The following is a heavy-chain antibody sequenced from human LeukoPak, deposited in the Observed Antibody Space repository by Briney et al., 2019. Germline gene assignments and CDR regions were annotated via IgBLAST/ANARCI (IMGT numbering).Heavy chain of an antibody. J-gene: IGHJ6*03. Sequence: GGSLRLSCAASGFFFSSTEMNWVRQAPGKGLEWVSYISSSGTTMYYADSVKGRFTISRDNAKNSLYLQMNSLRAEDTAVYYCAGGSYYNYYYNYMDVWGKGTTVTISS. CDR1: GFFFSSTE. D-gene: IGHD3-10*01. CDR3: AGGSYYNYYYNYMDV. V-gene: IGHV3-48*03. CDR2: ISSSGTTM.